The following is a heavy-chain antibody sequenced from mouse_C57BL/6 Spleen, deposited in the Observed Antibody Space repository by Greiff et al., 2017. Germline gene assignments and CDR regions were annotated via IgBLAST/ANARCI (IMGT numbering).Heavy chain of an antibody. CDR1: GYAFTNYL. D-gene: IGHD2-3*01. CDR3: ARYGYYLYYYAMDY. CDR2: INPGSGGT. J-gene: IGHJ4*01. Sequence: VKVVESGAELVRPGTSVKVSCKASGYAFTNYLIEWVKQRPGQGLEWIGVINPGSGGTNYNEKFKGKATLTADKSSSTAYMQLSSLTSEDSAVYFCARYGYYLYYYAMDYWGQGTSVTVSS. V-gene: IGHV1-54*01.